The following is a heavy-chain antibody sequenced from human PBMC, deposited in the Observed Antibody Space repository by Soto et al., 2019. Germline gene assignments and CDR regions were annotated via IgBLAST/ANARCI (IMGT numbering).Heavy chain of an antibody. CDR2: LSGNGGSV. CDR3: ARVQGKGGATGYFDF. J-gene: IGHJ4*02. Sequence: PGGSLRLSCVTSGFTFKNFAMTWVRQAPGKGLEWVSGLSGNGGSVYYSDSAKGRFTISRDNSDNTLYLQLGSLRTEDTAVYYCARVQGKGGATGYFDFWGRGTLVTVSA. D-gene: IGHD1-26*01. CDR1: GFTFKNFA. V-gene: IGHV3-23*01.